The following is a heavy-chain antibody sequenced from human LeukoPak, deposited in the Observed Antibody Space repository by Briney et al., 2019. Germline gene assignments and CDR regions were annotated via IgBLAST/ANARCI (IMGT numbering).Heavy chain of an antibody. J-gene: IGHJ4*02. CDR3: AREPVTGTSNFFDS. CDR2: MYTSGNT. D-gene: IGHD6-19*01. V-gene: IGHV4-4*07. CDR1: GGSISTYY. Sequence: PSETLSLTCTVSGGSISTYYWSWIRQPAGKGLEWIGRMYTSGNTNYNPSLKSRVTMSVDTSKKQFSLRLSSVTAADTGVYYCAREPVTGTSNFFDSWGQGTLVTVSS.